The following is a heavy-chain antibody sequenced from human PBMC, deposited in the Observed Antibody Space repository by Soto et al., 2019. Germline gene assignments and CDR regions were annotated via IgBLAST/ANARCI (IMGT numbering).Heavy chain of an antibody. Sequence: PGESLKISCNGSGYSFAGYWITWVRQKPGKGLEWMGRIDPSDSQTYYSPSFRGHVTISATKSITTVFLQWSSRRASDTAMYYCARQIYDSDTGPNFQYYFDSWGQGTPVTVSS. CDR2: IDPSDSQT. D-gene: IGHD3-22*01. V-gene: IGHV5-10-1*01. J-gene: IGHJ4*02. CDR3: ARQIYDSDTGPNFQYYFDS. CDR1: GYSFAGYW.